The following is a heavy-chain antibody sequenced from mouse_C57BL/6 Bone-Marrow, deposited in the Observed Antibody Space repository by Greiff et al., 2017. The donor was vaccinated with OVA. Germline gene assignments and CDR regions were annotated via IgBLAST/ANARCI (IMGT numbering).Heavy chain of an antibody. J-gene: IGHJ2*01. D-gene: IGHD1-1*01. CDR2: IDPEDGET. CDR3: ARERSITTVVAHFDY. V-gene: IGHV14-2*01. Sequence: VHVKQSGAELVKPGASVKLSCTASGFNIKDYYMHWVKQRTEQGLEWIGRIDPEDGETKYAPKFQGKATITADTSSNTAYLQLSSLTSEDTAVYYCARERSITTVVAHFDYWGQGTTLTVSS. CDR1: GFNIKDYY.